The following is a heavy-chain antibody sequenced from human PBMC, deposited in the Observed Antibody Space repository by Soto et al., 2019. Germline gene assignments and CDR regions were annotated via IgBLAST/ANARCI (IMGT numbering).Heavy chain of an antibody. D-gene: IGHD5-18*01. CDR3: ASRSGYSYGLSYMDV. V-gene: IGHV3-48*01. CDR1: GFTFSSYS. CDR2: ISSSSSTI. J-gene: IGHJ6*03. Sequence: PGGSLRLSCAASGFTFSSYSMNWVRQAPGKGLEWVSYISSSSSTIYYADSVKGRFTISRDNAKNSLYLQMNSLRAEDTAVYYCASRSGYSYGLSYMDVWGKGTTVTVSS.